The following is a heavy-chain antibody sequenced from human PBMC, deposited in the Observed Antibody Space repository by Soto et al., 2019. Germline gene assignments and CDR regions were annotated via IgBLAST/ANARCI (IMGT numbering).Heavy chain of an antibody. J-gene: IGHJ4*02. Sequence: QVQLVQSGAEVKKPGASVKVSCKASGYTFTSYDINWVRQATGQGLEWMGWMNPNSGNTGYAQKFQGRVTMTRNTSISTAYMELSSLRSEDTAVYYCARVPKTLVGATERDYFDYWGQGTLVTVSS. CDR1: GYTFTSYD. V-gene: IGHV1-8*01. D-gene: IGHD1-26*01. CDR2: MNPNSGNT. CDR3: ARVPKTLVGATERDYFDY.